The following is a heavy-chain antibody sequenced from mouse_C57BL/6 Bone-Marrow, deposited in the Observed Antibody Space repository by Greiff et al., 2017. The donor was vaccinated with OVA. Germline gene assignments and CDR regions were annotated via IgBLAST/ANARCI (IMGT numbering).Heavy chain of an antibody. CDR2: IDPSDSYT. D-gene: IGHD2-14*01. Sequence: QVHVKQPGAELVMPGASVKLSCKASGYTFTSYWMHWVKQRPGQGLEWIGEIDPSDSYTNYNQKFKGKSTLTVDKSSSTAYMQLSSLTSEDSAVYYCARGRYHGGFAYWGQGTLVTVSA. V-gene: IGHV1-69*01. CDR1: GYTFTSYW. J-gene: IGHJ3*01. CDR3: ARGRYHGGFAY.